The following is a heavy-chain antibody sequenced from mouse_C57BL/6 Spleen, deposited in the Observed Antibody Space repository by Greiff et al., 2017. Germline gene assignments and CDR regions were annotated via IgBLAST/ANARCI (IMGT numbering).Heavy chain of an antibody. CDR1: GFTFSNYW. Sequence: EVQRVESGGGLVQPGGSMKLSCVASGFTFSNYWMNWVRQSPEKGLEWVAQIRLKSDNYATHYAESVKGRFTISRDDSKSSVYLQMNNLRAEDTGIYYCTAGSYYAMDYWGQGTSVTVSS. J-gene: IGHJ4*01. V-gene: IGHV6-3*01. CDR2: IRLKSDNYAT. CDR3: TAGSYYAMDY.